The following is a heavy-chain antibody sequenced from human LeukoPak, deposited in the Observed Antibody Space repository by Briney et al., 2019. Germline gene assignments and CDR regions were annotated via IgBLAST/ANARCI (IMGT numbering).Heavy chain of an antibody. Sequence: PSETLSLTCAVYGGSFSGYYWSWIRQPAGKGLEWIGRIYTSGSTNYNPSLKSRVTMSVDTSKNQFSLKLSSVTAADTAVYYCARVTVVPAAMTSYYYYMDVWGKGTTVTVSS. J-gene: IGHJ6*03. CDR3: ARVTVVPAAMTSYYYYMDV. D-gene: IGHD2-2*01. CDR2: IYTSGST. V-gene: IGHV4-59*10. CDR1: GGSFSGYY.